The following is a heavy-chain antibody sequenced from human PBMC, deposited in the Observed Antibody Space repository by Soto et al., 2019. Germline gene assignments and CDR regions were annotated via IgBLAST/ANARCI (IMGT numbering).Heavy chain of an antibody. V-gene: IGHV3-73*01. CDR2: IRSKANSYAT. CDR1: GFTFSGSA. CDR3: TRRGGIWNYVSGPGYYMDV. D-gene: IGHD1-7*01. J-gene: IGHJ6*03. Sequence: GGSLRLSCAASGFTFSGSAMHWVRQASGKGLEWVGRIRSKANSYATAYAASVKGRFTISRDDSKNTAYLQMNSLKTEDTAVYYCTRRGGIWNYVSGPGYYMDVWGKGTTVTVSS.